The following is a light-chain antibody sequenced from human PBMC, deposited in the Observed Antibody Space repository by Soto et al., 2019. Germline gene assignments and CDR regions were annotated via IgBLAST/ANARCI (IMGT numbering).Light chain of an antibody. Sequence: EIVLTQSPGTLSLSPGERATLSCRASQSVSSSYLAWYQQKPGQAPRLLIYGASSRATGIPDRSSGSGSGTDFTLTISRLAPEDCAVYYCQQHGSSPGYTFGQGPKLEIK. V-gene: IGKV3-20*01. CDR1: QSVSSSY. CDR2: GAS. CDR3: QQHGSSPGYT. J-gene: IGKJ2*01.